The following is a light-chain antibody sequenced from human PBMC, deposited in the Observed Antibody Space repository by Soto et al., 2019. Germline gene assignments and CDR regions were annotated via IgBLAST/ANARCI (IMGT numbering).Light chain of an antibody. CDR3: TPGTHWPRT. CDR2: RVS. V-gene: IGKV2-30*01. J-gene: IGKJ1*01. CDR1: KSLVYSDGNTH. Sequence: DVVLTQSPLSLPVNFGQPASISCRSSKSLVYSDGNTHLSWFHQMPGQSPRRLIYRVSSRDSGVPDRFSGSGSSTDFTLEISRVEAEDVGIYFCTPGTHWPRTFGQWTKVEVK.